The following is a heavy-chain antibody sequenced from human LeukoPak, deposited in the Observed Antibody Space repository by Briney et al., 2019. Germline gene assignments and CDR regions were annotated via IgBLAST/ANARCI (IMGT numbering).Heavy chain of an antibody. D-gene: IGHD3-22*01. Sequence: ASVKVSCKASGYTFTSYGISWVRQAPGQGLEWMGWISAYNGNTNYAQKLQGRVTMTTDTSTSTAYMELRSLRSDHTAVYYCARGRYYDSSEVLGYWGQGTLVTVSS. CDR1: GYTFTSYG. J-gene: IGHJ4*02. CDR2: ISAYNGNT. CDR3: ARGRYYDSSEVLGY. V-gene: IGHV1-18*01.